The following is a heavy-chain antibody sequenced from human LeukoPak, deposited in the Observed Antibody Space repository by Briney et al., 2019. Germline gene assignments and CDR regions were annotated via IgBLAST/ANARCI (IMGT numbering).Heavy chain of an antibody. CDR3: ARIEYSSSWYPGADYYYYMDV. CDR1: GGSISSSSYY. Sequence: SETLSLTCTVSGGSISSSSYYWGWIRQPPGKGLEWIGSIYYSGSTYYNPSLKSRVTISVDTSKNQFSLKLSSVTAADTAVYYCARIEYSSSWYPGADYYYYMDVWGKGTTVTVSS. D-gene: IGHD6-13*01. J-gene: IGHJ6*03. V-gene: IGHV4-39*07. CDR2: IYYSGST.